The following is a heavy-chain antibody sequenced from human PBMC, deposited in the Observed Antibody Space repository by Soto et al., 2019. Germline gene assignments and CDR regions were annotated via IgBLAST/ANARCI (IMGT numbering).Heavy chain of an antibody. CDR2: IYYTGTT. D-gene: IGHD6-19*01. J-gene: IGHJ5*02. Sequence: SETLSLTCTVSGGSVSSGSYYWTWIRQPPGKGLEWIGYIYYTGTTNYNSSLKSRVTISVDTSKNQFSLKLSSVTAADTAVYYCARTRAVWFDPWGQGTLVTVSS. V-gene: IGHV4-61*01. CDR1: GGSVSSGSYY. CDR3: ARTRAVWFDP.